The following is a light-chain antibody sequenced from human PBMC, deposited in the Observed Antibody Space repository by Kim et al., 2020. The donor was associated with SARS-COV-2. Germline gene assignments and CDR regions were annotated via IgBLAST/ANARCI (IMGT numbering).Light chain of an antibody. CDR1: QRVSSN. V-gene: IGKV3-15*01. CDR3: QHYNNWPVS. CDR2: GAS. Sequence: EIVMTQSPATLSVSPGERATLSCRASQRVSSNLAWYQQKPGQAPRLLIFGASGRATGVPGRFSGSGSGTEFTLTISSLQSEDLAVYYCQHYNNWPVSFGGGTKVDIK. J-gene: IGKJ4*01.